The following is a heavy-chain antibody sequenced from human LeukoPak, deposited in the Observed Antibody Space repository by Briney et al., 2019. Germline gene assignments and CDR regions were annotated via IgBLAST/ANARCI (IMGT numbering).Heavy chain of an antibody. Sequence: SETLSLTCSVSGGSIRSYYWNWIRQPAGKGLEWIGRIYSNGLTDYNPSLKSRVIMSVDTSKNQFPLKLTSVTAADTAVYYCARDLAGYTSGWASDYWGQGTLVTVSS. J-gene: IGHJ4*02. D-gene: IGHD6-19*01. CDR2: IYSNGLT. CDR3: ARDLAGYTSGWASDY. CDR1: GGSIRSYY. V-gene: IGHV4-4*07.